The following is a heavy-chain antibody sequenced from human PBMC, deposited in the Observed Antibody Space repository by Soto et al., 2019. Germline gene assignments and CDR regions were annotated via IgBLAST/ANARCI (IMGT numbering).Heavy chain of an antibody. CDR2: ISYDGSNK. V-gene: IGHV3-30*18. D-gene: IGHD1-26*01. Sequence: SLRLSCAASGFTFSSYGMHWFRQAPGKGLEWVAVISYDGSNKYYADSVKGRFTISRDNSKNTLYLQMNSLRAEDTAVYYCAKDHSISEWELPDYWGQGTLVTVSS. CDR1: GFTFSSYG. J-gene: IGHJ4*02. CDR3: AKDHSISEWELPDY.